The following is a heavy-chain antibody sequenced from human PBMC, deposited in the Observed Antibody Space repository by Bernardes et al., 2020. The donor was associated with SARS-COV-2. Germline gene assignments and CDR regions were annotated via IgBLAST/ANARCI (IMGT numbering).Heavy chain of an antibody. D-gene: IGHD3-3*01. J-gene: IGHJ4*02. CDR1: GFSFSYYW. Sequence: GSLRLSCAASGFSFSYYWMHWVRQAPGKGLVWVSRISSDGSSASYADSVKGRLTISRDNAKNMLYLQVNSLRTEDTAVYYCARDSTIFGVALDYWGQGTLVTVSS. CDR3: ARDSTIFGVALDY. V-gene: IGHV3-74*01. CDR2: ISSDGSSA.